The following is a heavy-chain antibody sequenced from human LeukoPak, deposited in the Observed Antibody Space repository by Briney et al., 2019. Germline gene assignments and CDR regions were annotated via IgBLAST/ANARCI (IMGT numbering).Heavy chain of an antibody. CDR2: INPSGDGT. V-gene: IGHV1-46*01. Sequence: RASVSVSCKASGHTFTTYYVHLVRQAPGQGLEWMGVINPSGDGTNYPQRFQGRVTLTRDTSTSTVYMELSSLRPEDTAIHYCAKETPNTGWFDPWGQGTLVTVSS. CDR3: AKETPNTGWFDP. D-gene: IGHD1-14*01. CDR1: GHTFTTYY. J-gene: IGHJ5*02.